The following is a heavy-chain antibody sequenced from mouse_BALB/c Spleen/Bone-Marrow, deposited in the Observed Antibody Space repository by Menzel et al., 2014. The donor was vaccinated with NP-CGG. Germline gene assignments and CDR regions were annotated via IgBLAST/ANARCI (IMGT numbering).Heavy chain of an antibody. V-gene: IGHV1-54*01. Sequence: QVQLKQSGTEPVRPGTSVKVSCKASGYAFTNYLIEWVKQRPGQGLEWIGVINPGSGDTSYNEKFRGKATLTADKSSSTAYMQLSSLTSDDSAVYFCARNANWLFAYWGQGTLVTVSA. CDR2: INPGSGDT. CDR1: GYAFTNYL. CDR3: ARNANWLFAY. D-gene: IGHD4-1*01. J-gene: IGHJ3*01.